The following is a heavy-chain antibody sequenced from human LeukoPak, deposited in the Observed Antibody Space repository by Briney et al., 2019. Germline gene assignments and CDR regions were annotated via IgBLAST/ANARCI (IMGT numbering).Heavy chain of an antibody. CDR1: GGTFSSYA. CDR2: IIPIFGTA. Sequence: SVKVSCKASGGTFSSYAISWVRQAPGQGLEWMGGIIPIFGTANYAQKFQGRVTITADESTSTAYMELSSLRSEDTAVYYCERNYYDFWSGPYDYWGQGTLVTVSS. J-gene: IGHJ4*02. D-gene: IGHD3-3*01. V-gene: IGHV1-69*13. CDR3: ERNYYDFWSGPYDY.